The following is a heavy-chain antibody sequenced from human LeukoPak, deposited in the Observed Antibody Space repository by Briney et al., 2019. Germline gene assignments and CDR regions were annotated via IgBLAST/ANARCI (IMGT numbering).Heavy chain of an antibody. J-gene: IGHJ6*02. D-gene: IGHD6-13*01. V-gene: IGHV3-30*18. CDR3: AKPLHGKNCIGACYYGMDV. CDR1: GFTFSSYG. CDR2: ISYDGSNK. Sequence: GGSLRLSCAASGFTFSSYGMHWVRQAPGKGLEWVAVISYDGSNKYYADSVKGRFTIPRDNSKNTLYLQMNSLRAEDTAVYYCAKPLHGKNCIGACYYGMDVWGQGTTVTVSS.